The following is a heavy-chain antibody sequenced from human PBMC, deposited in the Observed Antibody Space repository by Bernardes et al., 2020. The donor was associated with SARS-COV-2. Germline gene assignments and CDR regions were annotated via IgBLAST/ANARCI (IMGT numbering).Heavy chain of an antibody. CDR3: ARWGYIVATIALDY. Sequence: SESLSLTCAVYGGSFSGYYWSWIRQPPGKGLEWIGEINHSGSTNYNPSLKSRVTISVDTSKNQFSLKLSSVTAADTAVYYCARWGYIVATIALDYWGQGTLVTVSS. CDR1: GGSFSGYY. D-gene: IGHD5-12*01. V-gene: IGHV4-34*01. CDR2: INHSGST. J-gene: IGHJ4*02.